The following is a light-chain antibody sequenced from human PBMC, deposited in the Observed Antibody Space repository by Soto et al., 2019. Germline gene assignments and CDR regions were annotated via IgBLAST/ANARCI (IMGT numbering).Light chain of an antibody. CDR2: EAS. J-gene: IGKJ5*01. Sequence: DIQMTQSPSTLSASVGDRVTITCRASQSISSWLAWYQQKPGKAPKLLIYEASTLQSGVPSRFSGSGSGTEFTLTISGLLPEDFAAYHCQQLYTFPLTFGQGTRLEIK. CDR1: QSISSW. V-gene: IGKV1-5*01. CDR3: QQLYTFPLT.